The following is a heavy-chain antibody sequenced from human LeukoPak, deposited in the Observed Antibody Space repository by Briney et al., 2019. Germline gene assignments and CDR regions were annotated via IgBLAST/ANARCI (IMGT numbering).Heavy chain of an antibody. CDR1: GLIVSSNY. V-gene: IGHV3-53*01. CDR2: IYSGGNT. CDR3: ARGYSNNWLLFDY. Sequence: GGSLRLSCAASGLIVSSNYMSWVRQAPGKGLEWVSVIYSGGNTYYADSMKGRFTISRENSKNTLYLQMNSLRAEDTAVYYCARGYSNNWLLFDYWGQGTVVTVSS. D-gene: IGHD6-13*01. J-gene: IGHJ4*02.